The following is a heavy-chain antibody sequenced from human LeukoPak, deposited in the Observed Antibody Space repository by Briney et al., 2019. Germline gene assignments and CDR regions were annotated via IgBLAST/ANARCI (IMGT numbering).Heavy chain of an antibody. CDR2: ISDSGGST. V-gene: IGHV3-23*01. CDR1: GFTFSSCA. CDR3: AKDYCSRTSCRFDY. J-gene: IGHJ4*02. D-gene: IGHD2-2*01. Sequence: GGSLRLSCAASGFTFSSCAMNWVRQAPGKGLQWVSTISDSGGSTHYADSVKGRFTISRDNSKNTLYLQMNSLRDEDTAVYYCAKDYCSRTSCRFDYWGQGTPVTVSS.